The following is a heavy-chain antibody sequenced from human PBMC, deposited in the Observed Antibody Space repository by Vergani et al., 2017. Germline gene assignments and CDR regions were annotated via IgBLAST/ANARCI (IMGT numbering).Heavy chain of an antibody. Sequence: QVQLVESGGGVVQPGRSLRLSCAASGFTFSSYGMHWVRQAPGKGLEWVAVIWYDGSNKYYADSVKGRFTISRDNSKNTLYLQMNSLRAEDTSVYYCAGDVVGGSGSYYNFHFDYWGQGTLVTVSS. CDR1: GFTFSSYG. J-gene: IGHJ4*02. V-gene: IGHV3-33*01. CDR2: IWYDGSNK. D-gene: IGHD3-10*01. CDR3: AGDVVGGSGSYYNFHFDY.